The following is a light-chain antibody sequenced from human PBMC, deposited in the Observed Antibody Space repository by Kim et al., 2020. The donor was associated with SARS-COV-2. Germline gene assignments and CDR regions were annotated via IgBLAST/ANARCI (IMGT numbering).Light chain of an antibody. J-gene: IGLJ2*01. Sequence: SYELTQPPSVSVSPGQTASITCSGNQLGDKYASWYQQRPGQSPVLIIYQDNKRPSGIPGRFSGSNSGNTATLTISGTQALDEADYYCQAWDSSTPVFGGGTKVTVL. V-gene: IGLV3-1*01. CDR3: QAWDSSTPV. CDR1: QLGDKY. CDR2: QDN.